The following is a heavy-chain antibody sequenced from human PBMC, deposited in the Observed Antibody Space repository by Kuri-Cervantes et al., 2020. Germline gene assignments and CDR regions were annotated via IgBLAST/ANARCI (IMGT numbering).Heavy chain of an antibody. CDR2: FNPKTGGT. J-gene: IGHJ3*02. Sequence: ASVKVSCKASGYILTDFYIHWMRQAPGQGLDWIGWFNPKTGGTNYAQKFQGRVTMTRDTSISTAYMELSRLRSDDTAVYYCARVWGRTDDAFDIWGQGTMVTVSS. CDR1: GYILTDFY. D-gene: IGHD7-27*01. CDR3: ARVWGRTDDAFDI. V-gene: IGHV1-2*02.